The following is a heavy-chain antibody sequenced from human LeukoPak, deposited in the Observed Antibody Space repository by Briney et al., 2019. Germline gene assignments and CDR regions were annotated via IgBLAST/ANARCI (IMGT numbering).Heavy chain of an antibody. CDR3: AKDRLLNCRGDCYIFDY. CDR2: ISGSGGST. J-gene: IGHJ4*02. CDR1: GFTFSSYV. V-gene: IGHV3-23*01. Sequence: GGSLRLSCVASGFTFSSYVMNWVRQTPGKGLEWVSSISGSGGSTFYADSVKGRFTISRDNSKDTLYLQLNGLRTEDTALYYCAKDRLLNCRGDCYIFDYWGQATLVTVSS. D-gene: IGHD2-21*02.